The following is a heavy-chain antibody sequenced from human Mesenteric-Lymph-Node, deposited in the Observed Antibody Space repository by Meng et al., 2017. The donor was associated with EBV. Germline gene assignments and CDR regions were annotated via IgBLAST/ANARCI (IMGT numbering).Heavy chain of an antibody. D-gene: IGHD3-16*01. CDR2: LDLTDGER. Sequence: QVQLVQSGDEVKKPGASVKVSCKVSGYRLSELSMHWVRQAPGKGLEWMGGLDLTDGERIYAQKFQGRVTMTEDTSTDTAYMEMSSLRSEDTAVYYCATGDYGRDVFDYWGQGTLVTVSS. V-gene: IGHV1-24*01. CDR1: GYRLSELS. CDR3: ATGDYGRDVFDY. J-gene: IGHJ4*02.